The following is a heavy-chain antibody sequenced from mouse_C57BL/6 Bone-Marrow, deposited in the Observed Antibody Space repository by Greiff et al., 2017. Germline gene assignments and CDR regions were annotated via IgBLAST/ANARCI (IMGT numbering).Heavy chain of an antibody. Sequence: EVQLQQSVAELVRPGASVKLSCTASGFNIKNTYMPWVKQSPEQGLEWIGRIDPATGNTKYAPTVPGKATITADTSSNTAYLQLSSLTSEDTAIYYCARNYCRNYEREMDYWGQGTSVTVSS. V-gene: IGHV14-3*01. CDR3: ARNYCRNYEREMDY. CDR2: IDPATGNT. CDR1: GFNIKNTY. J-gene: IGHJ4*01. D-gene: IGHD2-1*01.